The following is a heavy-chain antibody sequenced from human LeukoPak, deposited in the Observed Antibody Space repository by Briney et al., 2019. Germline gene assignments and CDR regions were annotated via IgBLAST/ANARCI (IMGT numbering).Heavy chain of an antibody. CDR3: AKDFGYDSRYYGMDV. D-gene: IGHD3-3*01. Sequence: PGGSLRLSCAASGFTFISYAMSWVRQAPGKGLEWVSTISASGDSTYYADYVKGRFTISRDNSKITLYVKMNSLRADDTAVYYCAKDFGYDSRYYGMDVWGQGTTVTVSS. CDR2: ISASGDST. J-gene: IGHJ6*02. V-gene: IGHV3-23*01. CDR1: GFTFISYA.